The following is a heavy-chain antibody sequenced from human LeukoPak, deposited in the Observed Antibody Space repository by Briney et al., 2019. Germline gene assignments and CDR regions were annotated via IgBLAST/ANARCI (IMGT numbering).Heavy chain of an antibody. V-gene: IGHV1-24*01. J-gene: IGHJ4*02. D-gene: IGHD3-3*01. Sequence: ASVKVSCTVSGYTLTELSMHWVRQAPGKGLEWIGGFDPEDGETIYAQKFQGRVTMTEETSTDTAYMELSSLRSEDTAVYYCATDPVGLRFLPYWGQGTLVTVSS. CDR2: FDPEDGET. CDR1: GYTLTELS. CDR3: ATDPVGLRFLPY.